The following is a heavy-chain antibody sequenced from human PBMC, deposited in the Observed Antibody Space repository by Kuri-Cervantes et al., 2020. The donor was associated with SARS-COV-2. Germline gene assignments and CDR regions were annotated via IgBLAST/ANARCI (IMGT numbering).Heavy chain of an antibody. CDR3: AKSPPGIAAAGAFDY. D-gene: IGHD6-13*01. Sequence: GGSLRLSCAASGFSFSSFGIHWVRQAPGKGLEWVAYIRYDGSNKYYADSVKGRFTISRDISKSTLYLQMNSLRAEDTAVYYCAKSPPGIAAAGAFDYWGQGTLVTVSS. J-gene: IGHJ4*02. CDR1: GFSFSSFG. CDR2: IRYDGSNK. V-gene: IGHV3-30*02.